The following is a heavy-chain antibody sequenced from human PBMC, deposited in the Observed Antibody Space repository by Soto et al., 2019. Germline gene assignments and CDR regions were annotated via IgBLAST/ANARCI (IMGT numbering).Heavy chain of an antibody. Sequence: PSETLSLTCAVYGGSFSGYYWSWIRQPPGKGLEWIGEINHSGSTNYNPSLKSRVTISVDTSKNQFSLKLSSVTAADTAVYYCARGVSGYYDFWSGHNYYYYMDVWGKGTTVTVSS. J-gene: IGHJ6*03. CDR2: INHSGST. D-gene: IGHD3-3*01. CDR1: GGSFSGYY. CDR3: ARGVSGYYDFWSGHNYYYYMDV. V-gene: IGHV4-34*01.